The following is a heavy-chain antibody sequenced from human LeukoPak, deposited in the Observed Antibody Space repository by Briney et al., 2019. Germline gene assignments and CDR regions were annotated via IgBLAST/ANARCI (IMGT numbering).Heavy chain of an antibody. D-gene: IGHD3-10*01. CDR1: GGSISSSSYY. V-gene: IGHV4-39*02. J-gene: IGHJ4*02. Sequence: SETLSLTCTVSGGSISSSSYYWGWIRQPPGKGLEWIGSIYYSGSTYYNPSLKSRVTISVDTSKNQFSLKLSSVTAADTAVYYCARELSGSQTFDYWGQGTLVTVSS. CDR3: ARELSGSQTFDY. CDR2: IYYSGST.